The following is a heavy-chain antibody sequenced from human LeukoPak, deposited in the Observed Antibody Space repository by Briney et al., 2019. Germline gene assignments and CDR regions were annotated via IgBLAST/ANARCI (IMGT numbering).Heavy chain of an antibody. CDR1: GGSISSYY. CDR2: IYYSGST. J-gene: IGHJ6*02. V-gene: IGHV4-59*08. D-gene: IGHD2-15*01. Sequence: SETLSLTCTVSGGSISSYYWSWIRQPPGKGLEWIGYIYYSGSTYYNPSLKSRVTISVDTSKNQFSLKLSSVTAADTAVYYCARGSILGYCSGGSCSYGMDVWGQGTTVTVSS. CDR3: ARGSILGYCSGGSCSYGMDV.